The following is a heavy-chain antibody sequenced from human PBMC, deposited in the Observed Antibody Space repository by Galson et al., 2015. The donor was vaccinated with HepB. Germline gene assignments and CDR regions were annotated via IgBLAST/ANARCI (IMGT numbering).Heavy chain of an antibody. CDR1: GYSISSGYY. V-gene: IGHV4-38-2*02. D-gene: IGHD3-10*01. Sequence: LTCTVSGYSISSGYYWGWIRQPPGKGLEWIGSIYHSGSTYYNPSLKSRVTISVDTSKNQFSLKLSSVTAADTAVYYCARDLHRGSETDYWGQGTLVTVSS. CDR2: IYHSGST. CDR3: ARDLHRGSETDY. J-gene: IGHJ4*02.